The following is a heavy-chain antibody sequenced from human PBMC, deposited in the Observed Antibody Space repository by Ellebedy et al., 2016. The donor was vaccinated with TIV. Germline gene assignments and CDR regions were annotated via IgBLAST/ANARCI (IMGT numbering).Heavy chain of an antibody. CDR3: AKDPSDYWGCFDY. V-gene: IGHV3-23*01. CDR1: GFTFSSYA. CDR2: ISGSGGST. D-gene: IGHD7-27*01. Sequence: GESLKISCAASGFTFSSYAMSWVRQAPGKGLEWVSTISGSGGSTRYADSVKGRFTVSRDNSKNTLYLQMNSLRAEDTAVYYYAKDPSDYWGCFDYWGQGTLVTVSS. J-gene: IGHJ4*02.